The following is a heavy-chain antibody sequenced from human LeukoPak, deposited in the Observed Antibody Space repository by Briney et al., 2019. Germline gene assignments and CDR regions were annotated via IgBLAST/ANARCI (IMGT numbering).Heavy chain of an antibody. Sequence: ASVKVSCKASGHTFTGYYVYWVRQAPGQGLEWMGWMNPNVGGANFPQKFQGRVSVTSDPAISAAYMELRRLRSDDTAVYYCARGVLGESLESWGQGTLVTVSS. CDR3: ARGVLGESLES. D-gene: IGHD3-10*01. CDR1: GHTFTGYY. CDR2: MNPNVGGA. V-gene: IGHV1-2*02. J-gene: IGHJ4*02.